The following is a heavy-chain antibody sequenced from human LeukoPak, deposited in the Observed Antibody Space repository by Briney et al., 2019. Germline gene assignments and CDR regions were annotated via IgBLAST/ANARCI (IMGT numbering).Heavy chain of an antibody. CDR1: GFTFSSYS. D-gene: IGHD1-26*01. CDR3: VRVRGSYAFDF. V-gene: IGHV3-21*04. Sequence: PGGSLRLSCAASGFTFSSYSMNWVRQAPGKGLEWVSSISSSSSYIYYADSVKGRFTISRDNAKDSLYVQMNSLRAEDTAVYYCVRVRGSYAFDFWGQGTPVIVSS. CDR2: ISSSSSYI. J-gene: IGHJ4*02.